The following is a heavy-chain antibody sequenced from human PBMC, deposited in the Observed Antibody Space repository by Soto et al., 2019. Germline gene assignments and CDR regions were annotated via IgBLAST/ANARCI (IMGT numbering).Heavy chain of an antibody. V-gene: IGHV1-2*02. D-gene: IGHD4-4*01. J-gene: IGHJ5*02. CDR1: GSTFGDYY. Sequence: ASVMVSCRASGSTFGDYYIHWLRQAPGQGLECMGWINPNSGGTKYAQKFQGRVTMTRDTSISTAYMELRRLRYDDTAVYYCARSPPGDSKTNWFDPWGQGILVTVSS. CDR3: ARSPPGDSKTNWFDP. CDR2: INPNSGGT.